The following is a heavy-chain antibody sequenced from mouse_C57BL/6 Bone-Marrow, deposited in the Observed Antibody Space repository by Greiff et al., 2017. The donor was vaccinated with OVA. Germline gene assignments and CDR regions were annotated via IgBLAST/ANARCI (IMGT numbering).Heavy chain of an antibody. Sequence: DVMLVESGGGLVKPGGSLKLSCAASGFTFSSYAMSWVRQTPEKRLEWVATISDGGSYTYYPDNVKGRVTISRDNAKNNLYLQMSHLKSEDTAMYYFAVEVSWFAYWGQGTLVTVSA. V-gene: IGHV5-4*03. CDR2: ISDGGSYT. CDR3: AVEVSWFAY. J-gene: IGHJ3*01. CDR1: GFTFSSYA.